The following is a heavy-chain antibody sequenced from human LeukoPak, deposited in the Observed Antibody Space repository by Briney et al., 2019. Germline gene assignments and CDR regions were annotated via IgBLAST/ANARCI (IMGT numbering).Heavy chain of an antibody. CDR2: IYYSGST. J-gene: IGHJ4*02. CDR3: ARGAYGSGNIEY. D-gene: IGHD3-10*01. Sequence: AETLSLTCTVSGGSISSYYWICIRHPPGKGLEWIGYIYYSGSTNYNPSLKSRVTISVDTSKNQFSLKLSSVTAVDTAVYYCARGAYGSGNIEYWGQGTQVTVSS. V-gene: IGHV4-59*01. CDR1: GGSISSYY.